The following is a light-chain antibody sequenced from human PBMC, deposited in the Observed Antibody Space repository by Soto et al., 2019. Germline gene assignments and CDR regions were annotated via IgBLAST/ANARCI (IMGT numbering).Light chain of an antibody. J-gene: IGKJ5*01. Sequence: DIQMTQSPSTLSASVGDRVTITCRPSQGFTRWLAWSQQKPGKAPNLLIYGASSLESGVPSRFSGSGSGTEFTLTISSLQPDDFATYFCQQYNSYPITFGQGTRLEIK. CDR2: GAS. V-gene: IGKV1-5*01. CDR1: QGFTRW. CDR3: QQYNSYPIT.